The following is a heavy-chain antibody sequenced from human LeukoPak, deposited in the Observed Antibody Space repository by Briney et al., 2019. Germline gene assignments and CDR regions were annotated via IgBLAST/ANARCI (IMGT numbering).Heavy chain of an antibody. CDR1: GGSISSYY. J-gene: IGHJ4*02. V-gene: IGHV4-59*01. D-gene: IGHD1-7*01. CDR2: VYYSGST. Sequence: PSETLSLTCAVSGGSISSYYWSWIRQPPGKGLEWVGYVYYSGSTNYNPSLKSRVTISVDTSKNQFSLKLSSVTAADTAVYYCASDAPGTSHFDYWGQGNLVTVS. CDR3: ASDAPGTSHFDY.